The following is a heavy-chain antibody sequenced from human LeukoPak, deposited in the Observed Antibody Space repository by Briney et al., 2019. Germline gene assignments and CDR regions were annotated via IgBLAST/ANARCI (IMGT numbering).Heavy chain of an antibody. CDR3: ARGPDIVVVPAALYGMDV. Sequence: GASVKVSCKTSGYSFTNYYMHWERQAPGQGLEWMGIINPSGGSTNYAQKFQGRVTMTRDTSTSTVYMELSSLRSEDTAVYYCARGPDIVVVPAALYGMDVWGQGTTVTVSS. CDR2: INPSGGST. CDR1: GYSFTNYY. J-gene: IGHJ6*02. V-gene: IGHV1-46*01. D-gene: IGHD2-2*01.